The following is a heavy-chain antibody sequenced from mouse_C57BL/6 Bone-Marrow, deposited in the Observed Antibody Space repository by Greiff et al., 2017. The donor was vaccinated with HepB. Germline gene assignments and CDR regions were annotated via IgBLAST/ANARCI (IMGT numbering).Heavy chain of an antibody. CDR3: ARSFITTVERVCYAMDY. CDR2: IYPRSGNT. CDR1: GYTFTSYG. D-gene: IGHD1-1*01. V-gene: IGHV1-81*01. Sequence: VQLQQSGAELARPGASVKLSCKASGYTFTSYGISWVKQSTGQGLEWIGEIYPRSGNTYYNEKFKGKATLTADKSSSTAYMELRSLTSEDSAVYFCARSFITTVERVCYAMDYWGQGTSVTVSS. J-gene: IGHJ4*01.